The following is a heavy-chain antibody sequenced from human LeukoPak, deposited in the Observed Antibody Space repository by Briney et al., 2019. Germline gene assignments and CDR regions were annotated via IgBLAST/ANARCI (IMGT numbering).Heavy chain of an antibody. V-gene: IGHV3-21*01. J-gene: IGHJ4*02. CDR2: ISSQSTYI. CDR3: ARGSGNSFYFGD. D-gene: IGHD4-23*01. Sequence: GGSLRLSCTAQTSNLYPYGVNWVRQAPGKGLEWVSSISSQSTYIYYPDSMKGRFTISRDDAADSVFLQMNNLRVEDTAVYLCARGSGNSFYFGDWGQGTQVTVSS. CDR1: TSNLYPYG.